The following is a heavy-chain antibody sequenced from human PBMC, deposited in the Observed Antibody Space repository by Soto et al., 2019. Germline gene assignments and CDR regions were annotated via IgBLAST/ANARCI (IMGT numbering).Heavy chain of an antibody. CDR2: IHYSGDI. CDR3: VCNGYYSLEY. Sequence: QVQLQESGPGLVKPSGTQSLTCAVSGDSMTSSDWWSWVRQAPGKGLEWIGEIHYSGDINYDPSLRSRVTISVDRSKNQFSLNLSSVTVADTAVYFCVCNGYYSLEYWGQGTLVIVSP. CDR1: GDSMTSSDW. J-gene: IGHJ4*02. D-gene: IGHD3-22*01. V-gene: IGHV4-4*02.